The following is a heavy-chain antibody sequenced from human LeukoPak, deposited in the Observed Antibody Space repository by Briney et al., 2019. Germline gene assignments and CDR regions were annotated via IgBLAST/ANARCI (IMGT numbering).Heavy chain of an antibody. CDR1: GFTFSFYD. J-gene: IGHJ6*02. D-gene: IGHD2-15*01. Sequence: GGSLRLSCAASGFTFSFYDMHWVRQATGKGLEWVSAIGTTGDTPYAGSVKGRFTISRENAKNSFYLQMNTLSVGDTAVYYCVRDLGRGFYGMDVWGQGTTVTVSS. V-gene: IGHV3-13*01. CDR3: VRDLGRGFYGMDV. CDR2: IGTTGDT.